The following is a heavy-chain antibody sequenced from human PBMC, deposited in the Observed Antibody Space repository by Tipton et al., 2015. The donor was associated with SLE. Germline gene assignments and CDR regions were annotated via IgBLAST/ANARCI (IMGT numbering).Heavy chain of an antibody. J-gene: IGHJ6*02. CDR1: GGSISSGGYY. CDR2: IYYSGST. CDR3: ARATVSYPHYYYYYGMDV. Sequence: TLSLTCTVSGGSISSGGYYWSWIRQPPGKGLEWIGYIYYSGSTNYNPSLKSRVTISVDTSKNQFSLKLSSVTAADTAVYYCARATVSYPHYYYYYGMDVWGQGTTVTVSS. V-gene: IGHV4-61*08. D-gene: IGHD3-16*02.